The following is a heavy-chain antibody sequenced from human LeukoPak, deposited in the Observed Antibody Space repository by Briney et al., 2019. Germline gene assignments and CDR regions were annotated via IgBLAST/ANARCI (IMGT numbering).Heavy chain of an antibody. CDR2: ISYDGSNK. CDR1: GFTFSSYG. CDR3: AKNLWFGEFNAFHI. Sequence: GGSLRLSCAASGFTFSSYGMHWVRQAPGTGLEWVAVISYDGSNKYYADSVKGRFTISRHNSKNTLYLQMNSLRAEATAVYYCAKNLWFGEFNAFHIWGQGTMVTVSS. V-gene: IGHV3-30*18. D-gene: IGHD3-10*01. J-gene: IGHJ3*02.